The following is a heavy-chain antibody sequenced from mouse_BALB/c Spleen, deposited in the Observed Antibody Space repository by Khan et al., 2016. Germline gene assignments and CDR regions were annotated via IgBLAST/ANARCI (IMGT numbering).Heavy chain of an antibody. CDR2: ISYSGNT. V-gene: IGHV3-2*02. CDR3: ARSRRYDACIDY. Sequence: EVQLVESGPGLVKPSQSLSITCTVTGYSITSDYAWNWIRQFPGNKLEWMGYISYSGNTTYNPSLKSRISITRDTSKNQFFLQLNSLTTEDTATYYCARSRRYDACIDYWGQGTTLTVSS. J-gene: IGHJ2*01. CDR1: GYSITSDYA. D-gene: IGHD2-14*01.